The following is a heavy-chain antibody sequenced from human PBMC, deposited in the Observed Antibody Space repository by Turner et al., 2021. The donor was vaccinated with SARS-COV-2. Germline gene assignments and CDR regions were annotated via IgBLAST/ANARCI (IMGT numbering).Heavy chain of an antibody. CDR3: ARDHYYDSSGYTLDALDI. Sequence: LVESGVGVVQTGGYLSLYCAATGFTFSSYGMHWVRQAPGKGLEWVAVILYDVSNKYYADSVKGRFTSSRDNSKNTLYRQMNSLRAEDTAVYYCARDHYYDSSGYTLDALDIWGQGTMVTISS. CDR2: ILYDVSNK. J-gene: IGHJ3*02. V-gene: IGHV3-33*01. D-gene: IGHD3-22*01. CDR1: GFTFSSYG.